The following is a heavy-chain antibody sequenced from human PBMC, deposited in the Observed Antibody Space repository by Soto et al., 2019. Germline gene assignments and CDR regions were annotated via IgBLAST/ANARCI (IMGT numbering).Heavy chain of an antibody. CDR2: IDPSDSQT. V-gene: IGHV5-10-1*01. Sequence: GASLKISCKGSGYSFAGYWITWVRQKPGKGLEWMGRIDPSDSQTYYSPSFRGHVTISVTKSITTVFLQWSSLRASGTAMYYCARHVGCGGDCYPPADAFDIWGQGTMVTVS. J-gene: IGHJ3*02. D-gene: IGHD2-21*02. CDR3: ARHVGCGGDCYPPADAFDI. CDR1: GYSFAGYW.